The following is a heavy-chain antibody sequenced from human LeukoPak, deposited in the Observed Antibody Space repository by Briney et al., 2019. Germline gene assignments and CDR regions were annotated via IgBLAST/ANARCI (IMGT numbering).Heavy chain of an antibody. CDR1: GGSISSYY. D-gene: IGHD2-8*01. CDR3: AREHGPTYYYYYGMDV. Sequence: PSETLSLTCTVSGGSISSYYWSWIRQPAGKGLEWIGRIYTSGSTNYNPSLKSRVTMSVDTSKNQFSLKLSSVTAADTAVYYCAREHGPTYYYYYGMDVWGQGTTVTVSS. V-gene: IGHV4-4*07. CDR2: IYTSGST. J-gene: IGHJ6*02.